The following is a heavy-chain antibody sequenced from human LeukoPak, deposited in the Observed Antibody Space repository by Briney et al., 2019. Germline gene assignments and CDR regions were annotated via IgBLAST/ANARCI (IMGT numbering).Heavy chain of an antibody. J-gene: IGHJ4*02. CDR1: GFTFSSYS. CDR3: AKDGEWELRGY. CDR2: ISSSSSYI. D-gene: IGHD1-26*01. Sequence: GGSLRLSCAASGFTFSSYSMNWVRQAPGKGLEWVSSISSSSSYIYYADSVKGRFTISRDNAKNSLYLQMNRLRAEDTAVYYCAKDGEWELRGYWGQGTLVTGSS. V-gene: IGHV3-21*04.